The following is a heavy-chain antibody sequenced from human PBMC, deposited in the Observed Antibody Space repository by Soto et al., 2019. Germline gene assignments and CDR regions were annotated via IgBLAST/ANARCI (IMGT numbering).Heavy chain of an antibody. CDR2: IIPIFGTA. Sequence: SVKVSCKASGGTFISYAIRWVRQAPGQGLEWMGGIIPIFGTANYAQKFQGRVTITADESTSTAYMELSSVRSADTAVYYWASVLADWNYGGSLDYWGQGGLVTVSS. J-gene: IGHJ4*02. CDR3: ASVLADWNYGGSLDY. D-gene: IGHD1-7*01. CDR1: GGTFISYA. V-gene: IGHV1-69*13.